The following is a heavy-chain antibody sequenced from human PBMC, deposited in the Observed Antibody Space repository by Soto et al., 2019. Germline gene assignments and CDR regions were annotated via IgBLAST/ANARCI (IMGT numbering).Heavy chain of an antibody. Sequence: SETLSLTCTVSGGSISSGGYYWSWIRQHPGKGLEWIGYIYYSGSTYYNPSLKSRVTISVDTSKNQFSLKLSSVTAADTAVYYCARVRGYDFWSGYYTGYYYGMDVWGQGTTVTVYS. J-gene: IGHJ6*02. CDR3: ARVRGYDFWSGYYTGYYYGMDV. CDR1: GGSISSGGYY. CDR2: IYYSGST. V-gene: IGHV4-31*03. D-gene: IGHD3-3*01.